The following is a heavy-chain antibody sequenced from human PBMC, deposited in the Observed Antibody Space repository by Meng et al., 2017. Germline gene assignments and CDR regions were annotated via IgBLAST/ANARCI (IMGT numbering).Heavy chain of an antibody. Sequence: VPLAASGPCLVTPSHTLSLTCTVSVGSISSGGYYWSLIRQHPGKGLEWIGYIYYSGSTYYNPSLKSRVTISVDTSKNQFSLKLSSVTAADTAVYYCARDQGGSGSFGFAFDIWGQGTMVTVSS. CDR1: VGSISSGGYY. CDR3: ARDQGGSGSFGFAFDI. V-gene: IGHV4-31*03. D-gene: IGHD6-19*01. J-gene: IGHJ3*02. CDR2: IYYSGST.